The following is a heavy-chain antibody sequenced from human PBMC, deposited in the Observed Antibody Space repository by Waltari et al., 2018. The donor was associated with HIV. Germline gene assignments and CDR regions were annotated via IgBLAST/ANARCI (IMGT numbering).Heavy chain of an antibody. CDR1: GYTFTGYY. J-gene: IGHJ4*02. V-gene: IGHV1-2*02. CDR2: IIPKTGGS. Sequence: QVQLVQSGAEVKKPGASVKVSCKASGYTFTGYYVHWVRQAPGQVLEWMGWIIPKTGGSNTAQKFQGRVTMIRDTSISTAYMELSRLTADDTAVYYCARDDSSGWGDFDCWGQGTLVTVS. CDR3: ARDDSSGWGDFDC. D-gene: IGHD6-19*01.